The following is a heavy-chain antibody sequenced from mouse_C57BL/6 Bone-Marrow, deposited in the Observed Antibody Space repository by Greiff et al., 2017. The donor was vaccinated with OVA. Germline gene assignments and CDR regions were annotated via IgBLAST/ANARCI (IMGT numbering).Heavy chain of an antibody. V-gene: IGHV1-26*01. CDR3: ARGGNDGGYAMDY. D-gene: IGHD2-12*01. J-gene: IGHJ4*01. CDR1: GYTFTDYY. CDR2: INPNNGGT. Sequence: EVQLQQSGPELVKPGASVKISCKASGYTFTDYYMNWVKQSHGKSLEWIGDINPNNGGTSYNQKFKGKATLTVDKSSSTAYMELRSLTSEDSAVYYCARGGNDGGYAMDYWGQGTSVTVSS.